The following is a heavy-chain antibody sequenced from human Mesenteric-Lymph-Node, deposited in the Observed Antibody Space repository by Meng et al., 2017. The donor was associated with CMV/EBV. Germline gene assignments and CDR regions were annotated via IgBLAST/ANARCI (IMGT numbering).Heavy chain of an antibody. CDR2: IRNKAATYTT. CDR3: VKDFRGAGDF. D-gene: IGHD4-17*01. J-gene: IGHJ4*02. Sequence: GESLKISCTASGFTFGDYAVNWVRQAPGKGLECVGRIRNKAATYTTEYAASVKGRFTISRDDSKNSLYLQMNSLKIEDTAVYYCVKDFRGAGDFWGQGTPVTVSS. CDR1: GFTFGDYA. V-gene: IGHV3-72*01.